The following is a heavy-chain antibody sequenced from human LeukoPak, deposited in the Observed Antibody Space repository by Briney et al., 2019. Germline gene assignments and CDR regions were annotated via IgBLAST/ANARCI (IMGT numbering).Heavy chain of an antibody. J-gene: IGHJ3*02. V-gene: IGHV4-61*02. CDR1: GGSISSGGYY. Sequence: SETLSLTCTVSGGSISSGGYYWSWIRQPAGKGLEWIGRIYTSGSTNYNPSLKSRVTISVDTSKNQFSLKLSSVTAADTAVYYCAESRRITIFGVVIHDAFDIWGQGTMVTVSS. D-gene: IGHD3-3*01. CDR3: AESRRITIFGVVIHDAFDI. CDR2: IYTSGST.